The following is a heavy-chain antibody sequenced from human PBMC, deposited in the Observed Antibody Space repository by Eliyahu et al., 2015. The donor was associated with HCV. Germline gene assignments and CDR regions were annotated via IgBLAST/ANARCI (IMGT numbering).Heavy chain of an antibody. CDR2: ISWNSGNI. CDR1: GFXFDDYA. D-gene: IGHD2-21*01. Sequence: EVKLVESGGDLVQPGRSLRLSCAASGFXFDDYAVHWVRQAPGKGLEWVSGISWNSGNIGYADSVKGRFTISRDNAKNSLYLQMNSLRAEDTALYYCAKDNSPSGNTRSLDYWGQGTLVIVSS. J-gene: IGHJ4*02. CDR3: AKDNSPSGNTRSLDY. V-gene: IGHV3-9*01.